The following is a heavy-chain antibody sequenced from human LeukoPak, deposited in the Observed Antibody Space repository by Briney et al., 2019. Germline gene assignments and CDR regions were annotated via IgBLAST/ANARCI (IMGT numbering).Heavy chain of an antibody. CDR1: GDTVSSNSAA. Sequence: SQTLSLTCAISGDTVSSNSAAWNWIRQSPSRGLEWLGRTYYTSKWYNDYAVSVKRRITINPDTSKNQFSLQLNSVTPEDTAVYYCARQDKEDGYYFDYWGQGTLVTVSS. V-gene: IGHV6-1*01. CDR3: ARQDKEDGYYFDY. CDR2: TYYTSKWYN. J-gene: IGHJ4*02. D-gene: IGHD2-15*01.